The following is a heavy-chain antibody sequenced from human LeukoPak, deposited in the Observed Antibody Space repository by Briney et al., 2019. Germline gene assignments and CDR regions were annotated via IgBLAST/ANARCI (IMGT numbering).Heavy chain of an antibody. CDR3: AKGIPMAGPIIQH. Sequence: PGGSLRLSCAASGFTFDDYAMHWVRQAPGKGLEWVSDISWNSGSIGYADSVKGRFTISRDNSKNSLSLQMNSLRTEDTALYFCAKGIPMAGPIIQHWGQGTLVTVSS. CDR2: ISWNSGSI. D-gene: IGHD6-19*01. V-gene: IGHV3-9*01. CDR1: GFTFDDYA. J-gene: IGHJ1*01.